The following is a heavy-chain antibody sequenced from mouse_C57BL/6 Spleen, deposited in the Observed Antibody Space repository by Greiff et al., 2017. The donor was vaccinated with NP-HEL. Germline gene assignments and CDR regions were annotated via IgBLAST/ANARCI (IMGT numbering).Heavy chain of an antibody. CDR1: GYTFTSYW. Sequence: QVQLKQPGAELVRPGSSVKLSCKASGYTFTSYWMDWVKQRPGQGLEWIGNIYPSDSETHYNQKFKDKATLTVDKSSSTAYMQLSSLTSEDSAVYCCARSGGSSPSFAYWGQGTLVTVSA. J-gene: IGHJ3*01. CDR2: IYPSDSET. CDR3: ARSGGSSPSFAY. D-gene: IGHD1-1*01. V-gene: IGHV1-61*01.